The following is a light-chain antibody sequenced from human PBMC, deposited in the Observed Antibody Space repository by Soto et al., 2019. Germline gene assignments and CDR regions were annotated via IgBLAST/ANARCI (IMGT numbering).Light chain of an antibody. CDR2: GAS. CDR3: QQYNNWPPRKT. CDR1: QSVSSN. V-gene: IGKV3-15*01. Sequence: EIVMTQSPATLSVSPGERATLSCRASQSVSSNLAWYQQKPGQAPRLLIYGASTRATGIPARFSGSGSGTEFTLTISSLQSEDCAVYYCQQYNNWPPRKTFGQGTKV. J-gene: IGKJ1*01.